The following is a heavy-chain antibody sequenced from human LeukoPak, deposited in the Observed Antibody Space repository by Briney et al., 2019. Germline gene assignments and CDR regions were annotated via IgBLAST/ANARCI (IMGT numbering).Heavy chain of an antibody. Sequence: GSLRLSCAASGFTFSSYSMNWIRQPPGKGLEWIGEINHSGSTNYNPSLKSRVTISVDTSKNQFSLKLSSVTAADTAVYYCARGPRFYYGSGSYYRIWGQGTLVTVSS. V-gene: IGHV4-34*01. CDR1: GFTFSSYS. J-gene: IGHJ4*02. D-gene: IGHD3-10*01. CDR3: ARGPRFYYGSGSYYRI. CDR2: INHSGST.